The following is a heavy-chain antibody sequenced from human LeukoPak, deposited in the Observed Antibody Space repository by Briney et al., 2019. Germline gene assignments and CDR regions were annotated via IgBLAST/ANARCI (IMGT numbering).Heavy chain of an antibody. D-gene: IGHD3-10*01. J-gene: IGHJ1*01. CDR1: GFTFSSYA. CDR2: ISGHGDST. CDR3: AKDKGYYGSGSYKEYLQH. V-gene: IGHV3-23*01. Sequence: PGGSLRLSCAASGFTFSSYAMTWVRQAPGKGLEWVSAISGHGDSTYYADSVKGRFTTSRDNSKNTLYLQMNSLGAEDTAIYYCAKDKGYYGSGSYKEYLQHWGQGTLVTVSS.